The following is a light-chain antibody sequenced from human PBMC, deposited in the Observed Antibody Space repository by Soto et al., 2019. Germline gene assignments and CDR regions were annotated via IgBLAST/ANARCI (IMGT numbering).Light chain of an antibody. CDR1: QSVRSN. CDR3: QQYNNWPLT. V-gene: IGKV3-15*01. Sequence: ELVMTQSPATLSVSAGERATLSCRARQSVRSNLAWYQQKPGQAPRLLIYGASSRATGIPVRFSGSGSGTEFTLTISSLQSEDFAVYYCQQYNNWPLTFGQGTRLEIK. J-gene: IGKJ5*01. CDR2: GAS.